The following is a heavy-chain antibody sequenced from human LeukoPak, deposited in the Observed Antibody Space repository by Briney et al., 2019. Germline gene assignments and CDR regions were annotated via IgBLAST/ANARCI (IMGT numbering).Heavy chain of an antibody. CDR3: ARGVVVTAMGPGDWFDP. D-gene: IGHD2-21*02. V-gene: IGHV4-31*03. CDR2: IYYSGST. CDR1: GGSISSGGYY. J-gene: IGHJ5*02. Sequence: SETLSLTCTVSGGSISSGGYYWSWIRQHPGKGLEWIGYIYYSGSTYYNPSLKSRVTISVDTSKNQFSLKLSSVTAADTAVYYCARGVVVTAMGPGDWFDPWGQGTLVTVSS.